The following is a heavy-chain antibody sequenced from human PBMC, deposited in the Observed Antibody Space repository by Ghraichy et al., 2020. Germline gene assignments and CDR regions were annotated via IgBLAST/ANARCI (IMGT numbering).Heavy chain of an antibody. D-gene: IGHD2-15*01. J-gene: IGHJ4*02. Sequence: SETLSLTCAVSGGSISSGGYSWSWIRQPPGKGLEWIGYIYYSGSTYYTPSLKSRVTISVDTSKNQFSLKLRSVTAADTAVYYCARGYCSGGSCYFDYWGQGTLVTVSS. CDR2: IYYSGST. CDR3: ARGYCSGGSCYFDY. CDR1: GGSISSGGYS. V-gene: IGHV4-30-4*07.